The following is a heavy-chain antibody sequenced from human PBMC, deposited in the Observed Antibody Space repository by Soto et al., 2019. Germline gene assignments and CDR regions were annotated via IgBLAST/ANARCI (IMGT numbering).Heavy chain of an antibody. Sequence: GGSLRLSCAASEFTFSNYAMIWVRQAPGKGLEWVSYISSSSSTIYYADSVKGRLTISRDNSKNTLYLQMTSLRVEDTAVYYCAKDGVGVSVYYYHGMDVWGQGTTVTVSS. CDR1: EFTFSNYA. V-gene: IGHV3-48*01. CDR2: ISSSSSTI. CDR3: AKDGVGVSVYYYHGMDV. D-gene: IGHD1-26*01. J-gene: IGHJ6*02.